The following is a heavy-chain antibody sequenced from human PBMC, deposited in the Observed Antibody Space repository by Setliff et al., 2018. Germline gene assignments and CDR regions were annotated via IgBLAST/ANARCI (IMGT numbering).Heavy chain of an antibody. CDR2: IKGDESEK. J-gene: IGHJ4*02. Sequence: GGSLRLSCAASGFTFPTYWMTWVRQAPGKGLGWVANIKGDESEKYYVDSVKGRFTISRDNAKNSLYLQMNSLRTEDTAVYYCAKGGHVDYCGQGTLVTVSS. CDR3: AKGGHVDY. CDR1: GFTFPTYW. V-gene: IGHV3-7*03.